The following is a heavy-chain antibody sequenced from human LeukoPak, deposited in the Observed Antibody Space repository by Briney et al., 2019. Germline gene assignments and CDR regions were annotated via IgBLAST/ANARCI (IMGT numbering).Heavy chain of an antibody. CDR3: ARGHPRTHYDFWSGYENYYYYYMDV. D-gene: IGHD3-3*01. J-gene: IGHJ6*03. CDR2: INHSGST. CDR1: GYSISSGFC. Sequence: SETLSLTCSVSGYSISSGFCWGWIRQPPGKGLEWIGEINHSGSTNYNPSLKSRVTISVDTPKNQFSLKLSSVTAADTAVYYCARGHPRTHYDFWSGYENYYYYYMDVWGKGTTVTVSS. V-gene: IGHV4-38-2*02.